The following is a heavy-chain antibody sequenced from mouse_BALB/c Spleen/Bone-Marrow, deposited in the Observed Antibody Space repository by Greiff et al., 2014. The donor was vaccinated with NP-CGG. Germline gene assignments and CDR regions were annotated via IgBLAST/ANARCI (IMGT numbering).Heavy chain of an antibody. V-gene: IGHV5-15*02. D-gene: IGHD2-1*01. CDR1: GFTFSDYG. J-gene: IGHJ4*01. Sequence: EVQGVESGGALVQPGGSRKLSCAASGFTFSDYGMAWVRQAPGKGPEWVAFISNLAYSIYYTDTVTGRFTISRENAKNTLYLEMSSLRSEDTAMYYCARETTRGAMDYWGQGTPVTVSS. CDR2: ISNLAYSI. CDR3: ARETTRGAMDY.